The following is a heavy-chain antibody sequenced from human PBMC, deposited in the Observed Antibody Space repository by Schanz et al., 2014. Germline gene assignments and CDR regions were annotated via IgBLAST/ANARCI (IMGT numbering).Heavy chain of an antibody. CDR1: GFTFSSYG. D-gene: IGHD2-15*01. J-gene: IGHJ6*02. CDR3: AKARRKSNCSGGRCFHYSYYGMDV. Sequence: QVQLVESGGGVVQPGRSLRLSCAAYGFTFSSYGMHWVRQAPGKGLEWVAAMSYDGSIKYYGDSVKGRFTISRDNSKNTLYLHMNTLRSEDTAVYYCAKARRKSNCSGGRCFHYSYYGMDVWGQGTTVTVSS. CDR2: MSYDGSIK. V-gene: IGHV3-30*18.